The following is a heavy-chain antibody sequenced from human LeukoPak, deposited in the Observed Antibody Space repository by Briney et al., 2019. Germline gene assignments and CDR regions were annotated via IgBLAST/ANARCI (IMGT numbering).Heavy chain of an antibody. J-gene: IGHJ6*03. CDR2: IYPGDSDT. CDR1: GYSFTSYW. CDR3: ARQPNGDYVQNYYYYMDV. V-gene: IGHV5-51*01. D-gene: IGHD4-17*01. Sequence: GESLEISCKGSGYSFTSYWIGWVRQLPGKGLEWMGIIYPGDSDTRYSPSFQGQVTISADKSISTAYLQWSSLKASDTAMYYCARQPNGDYVQNYYYYMDVWGKGTTVTVSS.